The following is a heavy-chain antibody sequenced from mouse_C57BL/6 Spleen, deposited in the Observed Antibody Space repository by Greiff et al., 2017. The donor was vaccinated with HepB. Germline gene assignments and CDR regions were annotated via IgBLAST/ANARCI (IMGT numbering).Heavy chain of an antibody. V-gene: IGHV5-15*04. CDR2: ISNLAYSI. Sequence: EVMLVESGGGLVQPGGSLKLSCAASGFTFSDYGMAWVRQAPRKGPEWVAFISNLAYSIYYADTVTGRFTISRENAKNTLYLEMSSLRSEDTAMYYCARRSSPPTLYFDVWGTGTTVTVSS. CDR1: GFTFSDYG. D-gene: IGHD1-1*01. J-gene: IGHJ1*03. CDR3: ARRSSPPTLYFDV.